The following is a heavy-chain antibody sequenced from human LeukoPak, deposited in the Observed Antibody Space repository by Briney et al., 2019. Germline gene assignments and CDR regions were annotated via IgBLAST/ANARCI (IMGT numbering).Heavy chain of an antibody. Sequence: PGGSLRLSCAASGFTVSSNYMSWVRQAPGKGPEWVSVIYSGGSTYYADSVKGRFTISRDNSKNTLYLQMNSLRAEDTAVYYCARGGYSSSWYHFDYWGQGTLVTVSS. J-gene: IGHJ4*02. CDR3: ARGGYSSSWYHFDY. D-gene: IGHD6-13*01. V-gene: IGHV3-53*01. CDR2: IYSGGST. CDR1: GFTVSSNY.